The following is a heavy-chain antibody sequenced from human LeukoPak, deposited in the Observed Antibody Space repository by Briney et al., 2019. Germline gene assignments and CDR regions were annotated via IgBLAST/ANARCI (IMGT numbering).Heavy chain of an antibody. CDR2: INHSGST. D-gene: IGHD3-10*01. V-gene: IGHV4-34*01. CDR1: GGSFSGYY. J-gene: IGHJ5*02. Sequence: PSETLSLTCAVYGGSFSGYYWSWIRQPPGKGLEWIGEINHSGSTNYNPSLKSRVTISVDTSKNQFSLKLSSVTAADTAVYYCARFSSYGSGSYSIDWFDPWGQGTLVTVSS. CDR3: ARFSSYGSGSYSIDWFDP.